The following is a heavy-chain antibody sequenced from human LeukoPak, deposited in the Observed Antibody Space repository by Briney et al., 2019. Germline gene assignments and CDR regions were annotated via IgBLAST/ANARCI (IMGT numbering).Heavy chain of an antibody. J-gene: IGHJ6*03. CDR3: ARDTYYYGSGSYNNYMDV. CDR1: GYTLTELS. V-gene: IGHV1-24*01. CDR2: FDPEDGET. D-gene: IGHD3-10*01. Sequence: ASVKVSCKVSGYTLTELSMHWVRQAPGKGLEWMGGFDPEDGETIYAQKFQGRVTMTEDTSTDTAYMELSSLRSDDTAVYYCARDTYYYGSGSYNNYMDVWGKGTTVTVSS.